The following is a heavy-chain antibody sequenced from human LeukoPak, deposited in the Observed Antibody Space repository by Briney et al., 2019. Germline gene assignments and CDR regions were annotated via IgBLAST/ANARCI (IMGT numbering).Heavy chain of an antibody. V-gene: IGHV4-4*07. Sequence: PSETLSLTCNVSSGSIHSYYWHWIRQPAGKGLEWIGRVYTSGRTIYNPSLKSRITMSVDASKNLLSLKVTSVSAADTAVYYCARGGNIFWSGYYDFFDSWGQGTLVIVSS. CDR1: SGSIHSYY. CDR3: ARGGNIFWSGYYDFFDS. J-gene: IGHJ4*02. CDR2: VYTSGRT. D-gene: IGHD3-3*01.